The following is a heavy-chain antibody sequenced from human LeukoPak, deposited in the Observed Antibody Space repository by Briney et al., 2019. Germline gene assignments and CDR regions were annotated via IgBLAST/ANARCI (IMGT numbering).Heavy chain of an antibody. Sequence: GGSLRLSCAASGFTFSSYGMHWVRQAPGKGLEWVAFIRYDGSNKYYADSVKGRFTISRDNSKNTLYLQMNSLRAEDTAVYYCARDEEFDYGDYYYYGMDVWGQGTTVTVSS. CDR1: GFTFSSYG. CDR2: IRYDGSNK. J-gene: IGHJ6*02. V-gene: IGHV3-30*02. CDR3: ARDEEFDYGDYYYYGMDV. D-gene: IGHD4-17*01.